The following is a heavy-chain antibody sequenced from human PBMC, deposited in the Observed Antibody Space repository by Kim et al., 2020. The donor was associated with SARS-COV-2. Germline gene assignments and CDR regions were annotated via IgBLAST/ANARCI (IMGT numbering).Heavy chain of an antibody. Sequence: GGSLRLSCAASGFTFDDYAMHWVRQAPGKGLEWVSLISGDGGSTYYADSVKGRFTISRDNSKNSLYLQMNSLRTEDTALYYCAKDNDPWRIVGAAGDYWGQGTLVTVSS. D-gene: IGHD1-26*01. CDR2: ISGDGGST. V-gene: IGHV3-43*02. CDR3: AKDNDPWRIVGAAGDY. J-gene: IGHJ4*02. CDR1: GFTFDDYA.